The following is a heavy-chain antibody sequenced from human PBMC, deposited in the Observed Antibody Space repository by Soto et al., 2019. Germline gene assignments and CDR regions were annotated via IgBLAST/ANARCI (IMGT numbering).Heavy chain of an antibody. CDR3: AGVRVTYDAGYCFDS. D-gene: IGHD2-21*02. Sequence: QVQLVQSGADVKKPWASMKVSCKAAGLTCISYAFTWVRHAPGQGREWTGGISAYTGNANYAQKVQGRVTLTTDTSTSMAYMGLRTLRSAETDVYYGAGVRVTYDAGYCFDSWGQGTLVTVSS. V-gene: IGHV1-18*01. CDR1: GLTCISYA. CDR2: ISAYTGNA. J-gene: IGHJ4*02.